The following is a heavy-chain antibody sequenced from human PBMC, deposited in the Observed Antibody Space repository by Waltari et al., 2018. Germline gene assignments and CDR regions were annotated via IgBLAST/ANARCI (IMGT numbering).Heavy chain of an antibody. D-gene: IGHD2-15*01. CDR3: AKGLGIGAFDI. Sequence: EVQLVESGGGLVQPGRSLRLSCAASGFTFDDYAMHWVRQAPGKGLEWVSGISWNSGSIGYADSVKCRFTISRDNAKNSLYLQMNSLRAEDTALYYCAKGLGIGAFDIWGQGTMVTVSS. J-gene: IGHJ3*02. CDR1: GFTFDDYA. CDR2: ISWNSGSI. V-gene: IGHV3-9*01.